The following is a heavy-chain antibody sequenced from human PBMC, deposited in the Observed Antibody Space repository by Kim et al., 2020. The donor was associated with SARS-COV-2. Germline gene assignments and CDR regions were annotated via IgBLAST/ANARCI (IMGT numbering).Heavy chain of an antibody. CDR2: IYSGGST. V-gene: IGHV3-53*01. CDR1: GFTVSSNY. CDR3: ARARDTAMVTDY. J-gene: IGHJ4*02. D-gene: IGHD5-18*01. Sequence: GGSLRLSCAASGFTVSSNYMSWVRQAPGKGLEWVSVIYSGGSTYYADSVKGRFTISRDNSKNTLYLQMNSLRAEDTAVYYCARARDTAMVTDYWGQGTLVTVSS.